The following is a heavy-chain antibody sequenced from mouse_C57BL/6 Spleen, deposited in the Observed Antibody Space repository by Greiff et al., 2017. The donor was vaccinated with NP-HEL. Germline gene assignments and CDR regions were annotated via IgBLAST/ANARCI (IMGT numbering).Heavy chain of an antibody. V-gene: IGHV5-4*03. Sequence: EVMLVESGGGLVKPGGSLKLSCAASGFTFSSYAMSRVRQTPEKRLEWVATISDGGSYTYYPDNVKGRFTISRDNAKNNLYLQMSHLKSEDTAMYYCAAMVTAGFAYWGQGTLVTVSA. CDR2: ISDGGSYT. CDR1: GFTFSSYA. D-gene: IGHD2-2*01. J-gene: IGHJ3*01. CDR3: AAMVTAGFAY.